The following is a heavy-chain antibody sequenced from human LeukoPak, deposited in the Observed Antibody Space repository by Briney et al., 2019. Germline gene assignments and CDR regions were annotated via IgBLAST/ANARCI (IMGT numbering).Heavy chain of an antibody. CDR1: GYTFTGYY. J-gene: IGHJ5*02. CDR2: INPNSGGT. CDR3: ARFRTHQYNWFDP. D-gene: IGHD1-1*01. V-gene: IGHV1-2*02. Sequence: ASVKVSCKASGYTFTGYYMHWVRQAPGQGLEWMGWINPNSGGTNYAQKFQGRVTMTRDTPISTAYMELSRLRSDDTAVYYCARFRTHQYNWFDPWGQGTLVTVSS.